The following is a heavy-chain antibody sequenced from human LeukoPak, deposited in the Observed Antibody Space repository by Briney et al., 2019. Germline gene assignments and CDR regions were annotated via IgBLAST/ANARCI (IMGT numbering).Heavy chain of an antibody. D-gene: IGHD3-10*01. CDR2: ISSSSSYI. V-gene: IGHV3-21*01. J-gene: IGHJ6*02. Sequence: GGSLRLSCAASGFTFSSYSMNWVRQAPGKGREWVSSISSSSSYIYYADSVKGRFTISRDNAKNSLYLQMNSLRAEDTAVYYCARIQTKLLWFGELLIGMDVWGQGTTVTVSS. CDR3: ARIQTKLLWFGELLIGMDV. CDR1: GFTFSSYS.